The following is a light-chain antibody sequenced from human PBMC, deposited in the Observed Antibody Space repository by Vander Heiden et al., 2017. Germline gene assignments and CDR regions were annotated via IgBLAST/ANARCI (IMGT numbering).Light chain of an antibody. Sequence: QAALTQPASVSGSPGQSITISCTGTSSDISSYNNVSWYQQHPGHAPKLLIFDVSRRHSGVSNRFSGYNSGNTASLTISGLQAEDEADYYCASYTNSITLDVVFGGGTKLTVL. V-gene: IGLV2-14*03. CDR2: DVS. CDR3: ASYTNSITLDVV. CDR1: SSDISSYNN. J-gene: IGLJ2*01.